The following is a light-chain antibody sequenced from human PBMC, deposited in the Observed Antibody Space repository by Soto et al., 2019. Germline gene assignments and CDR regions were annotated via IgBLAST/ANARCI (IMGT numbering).Light chain of an antibody. J-gene: IGLJ1*01. CDR3: SSYGGYNNVV. Sequence: QSVLTQPPSASGSPGQSVTISCTGTSSDVGGYNYVSWFQQHPGKAPKLIIHEVNQRPSGVPDRFSVSKSGNTASLTVSGLQAEDEGTYYCSSYGGYNNVVFGTGTKVTVL. CDR1: SSDVGGYNY. CDR2: EVN. V-gene: IGLV2-8*01.